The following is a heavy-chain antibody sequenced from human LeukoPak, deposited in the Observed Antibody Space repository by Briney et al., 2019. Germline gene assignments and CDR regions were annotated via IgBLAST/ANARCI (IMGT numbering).Heavy chain of an antibody. CDR2: IWYDGSNK. CDR1: GFIFSSYG. CDR3: ASLGPPDAFDI. J-gene: IGHJ3*02. Sequence: GGSLRLSCAASGFIFSSYGMHWVRQAPGKGLEWVAVIWYDGSNKYYADSVKGRFTISRDNSKNTLYLQMNSLRAEDTAVYYCASLGPPDAFDIWGQGTMVTVSS. V-gene: IGHV3-33*01.